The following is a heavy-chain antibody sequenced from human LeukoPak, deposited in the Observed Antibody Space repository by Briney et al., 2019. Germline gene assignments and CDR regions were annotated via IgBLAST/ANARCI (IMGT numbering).Heavy chain of an antibody. D-gene: IGHD1-26*01. CDR3: AREAWGIVGATTYFDY. CDR2: ISYDGSNK. Sequence: GRSLRLSCAASGFTFSSYAMHWVRQAPGKGLEWVAVISYDGSNKYYADSVKGRFTISRDNSKNTLYLQMNSLRAEDTAVYYCAREAWGIVGATTYFDYWGQGTLVTVSS. V-gene: IGHV3-30-3*01. CDR1: GFTFSSYA. J-gene: IGHJ4*02.